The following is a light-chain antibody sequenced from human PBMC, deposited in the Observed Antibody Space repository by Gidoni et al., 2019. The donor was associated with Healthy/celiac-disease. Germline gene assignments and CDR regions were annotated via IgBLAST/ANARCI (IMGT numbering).Light chain of an antibody. CDR2: DAS. Sequence: EIVLTQSPATLSLSPGERATLSCRASQRVSSYLAWYQQQPGQAPRLLIYDASNRATGIPARFSGSGSGTDFTLTISSLEPEDFAVYYCHQRSNWPPITFGQGTRLEIK. CDR3: HQRSNWPPIT. CDR1: QRVSSY. V-gene: IGKV3-11*01. J-gene: IGKJ5*01.